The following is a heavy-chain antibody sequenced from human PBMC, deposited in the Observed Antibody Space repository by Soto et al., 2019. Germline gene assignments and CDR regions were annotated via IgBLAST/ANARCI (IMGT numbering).Heavy chain of an antibody. D-gene: IGHD3-22*01. J-gene: IGHJ4*02. CDR1: GYTFTSYG. CDR3: ARDTYDTAGYPLDY. V-gene: IGHV1-18*04. Sequence: ASVKVSCKASGYTFTSYGISWVRQAPGQGLEWMGWISTFHGNTNHAQKVQGSVTMTTDTSTSTAYMELRSLTSDDTAIYYCARDTYDTAGYPLDYGGQGTLVTVSS. CDR2: ISTFHGNT.